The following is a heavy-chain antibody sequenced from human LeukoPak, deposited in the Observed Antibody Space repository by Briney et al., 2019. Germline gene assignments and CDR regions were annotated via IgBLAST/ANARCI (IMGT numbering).Heavy chain of an antibody. Sequence: PSETLSLTCAVYGGSFSGYYWSWIRQPPGKGLEWIGEINHSGSTNCNPSLKSRVTISVDTSKNQFSLKLSSVTAADTAVYYCARHGGAYCGGDCYFIGRWGQGTLVTVSS. D-gene: IGHD2-21*02. CDR2: INHSGST. CDR3: ARHGGAYCGGDCYFIGR. CDR1: GGSFSGYY. V-gene: IGHV4-34*01. J-gene: IGHJ5*02.